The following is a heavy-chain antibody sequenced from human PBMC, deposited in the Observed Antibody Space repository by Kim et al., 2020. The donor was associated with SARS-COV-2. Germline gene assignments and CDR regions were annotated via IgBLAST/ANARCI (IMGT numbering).Heavy chain of an antibody. CDR1: GYTFTSYG. V-gene: IGHV1-18*01. Sequence: ASVKVSCKASGYTFTSYGISWVRQAPGQGLEWMGWISAYNGTTNYAQKLQGRVTMTTDTSTSTAYMELRSLRSDDTAVYYCARDIGPFTMVRGAYWGQGTLVTVPS. CDR2: ISAYNGTT. D-gene: IGHD3-10*01. J-gene: IGHJ1*01. CDR3: ARDIGPFTMVRGAY.